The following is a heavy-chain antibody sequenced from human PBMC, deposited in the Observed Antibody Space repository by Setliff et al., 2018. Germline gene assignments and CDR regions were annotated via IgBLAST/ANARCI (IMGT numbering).Heavy chain of an antibody. J-gene: IGHJ6*03. Sequence: ASVKVSCKASGGTFSRSAISWVRQAPGQGLEWMGGIIPIFGTPTYAQKFQGRVTIIADESTSTTYMELSSLRSEDTAVYYCARGPQKFYSDTSGYYYDALYYYYMDVWGKETTVTVSS. CDR2: IIPIFGTP. V-gene: IGHV1-69*13. CDR1: GGTFSRSA. CDR3: ARGPQKFYSDTSGYYYDALYYYYMDV. D-gene: IGHD3-22*01.